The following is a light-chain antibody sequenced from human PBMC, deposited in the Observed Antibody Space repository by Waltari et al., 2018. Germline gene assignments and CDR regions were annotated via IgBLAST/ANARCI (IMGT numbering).Light chain of an antibody. J-gene: IGLJ1*01. CDR2: DVN. CDR1: SSDVGAYTL. CDR3: SSHTTAKTYV. V-gene: IGLV2-14*03. Sequence: QSALTQPASVSGSLGQSITISCTGTSSDVGAYTLVSWYQQQPGRAPRVIIFDVNDRPSGVSRRFSAAKTGNTASLTISGLQAEDEADYYCSSHTTAKTYVCGTGTRVTVL.